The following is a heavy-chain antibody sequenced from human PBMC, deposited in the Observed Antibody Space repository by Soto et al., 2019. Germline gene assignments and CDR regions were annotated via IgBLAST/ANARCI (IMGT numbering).Heavy chain of an antibody. CDR1: GYTFTSYA. CDR2: INAGNGNT. Sequence: ASVKVSCKASGYTFTSYAMHWVRQAPGQRLEWMGWINAGNGNTKYSQKFQGRVTITRDTSASTAYMELSSLRSEDTAVYYCARDDWTGPRVASGVSVPAGFDPWGQGTLVTVSS. D-gene: IGHD2-21*01. J-gene: IGHJ5*02. CDR3: ARDDWTGPRVASGVSVPAGFDP. V-gene: IGHV1-3*01.